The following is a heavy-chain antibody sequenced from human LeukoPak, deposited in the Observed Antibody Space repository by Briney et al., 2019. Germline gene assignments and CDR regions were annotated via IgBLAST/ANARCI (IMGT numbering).Heavy chain of an antibody. V-gene: IGHV3-30-3*01. Sequence: PGGSLRLSCAASGFTFSSYAMHWVRQAPGKGLEWVAVISYDGSNKYYADSVKGRFTISRDNSKNTLYLQMNSLRAEDTAVYYCARDSYGDYSYWFDPWGQGTLVTVSS. CDR1: GFTFSSYA. J-gene: IGHJ5*02. D-gene: IGHD4-17*01. CDR3: ARDSYGDYSYWFDP. CDR2: ISYDGSNK.